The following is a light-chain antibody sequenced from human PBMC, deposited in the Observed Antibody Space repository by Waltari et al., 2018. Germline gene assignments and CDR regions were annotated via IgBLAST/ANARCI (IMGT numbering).Light chain of an antibody. CDR3: QQYYSTPPT. J-gene: IGKJ3*01. Sequence: DIVMTQSPDSLAVSLGERATINCKSSQSVLYSSNNKNYLAWYQQKPGQPPKLLISWASTRESGVPDRFSGSGSGTDFTLTISSLQAEDVAVYYCQQYYSTPPTFGPGTKVDIK. CDR2: WAS. CDR1: QSVLYSSNNKNY. V-gene: IGKV4-1*01.